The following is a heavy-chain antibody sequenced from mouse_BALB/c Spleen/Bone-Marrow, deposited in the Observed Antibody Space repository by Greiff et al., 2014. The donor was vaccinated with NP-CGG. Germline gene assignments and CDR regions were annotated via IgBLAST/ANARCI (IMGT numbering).Heavy chain of an antibody. J-gene: IGHJ2*01. CDR2: ISSSYGDA. CDR3: ARGLSYYYGTSYYFDY. CDR1: GYTFTDYA. Sequence: VQLQQSGAELVRPGVSVKISCKGSGYTFTDYAMHWVKQSHAKSLEWIGIISSSYGDATYNQKFKGKATMTVDKSSNTAYMELARLTSKDSAIYYCARGLSYYYGTSYYFDYWGQGTTLTVSS. V-gene: IGHV1S137*01. D-gene: IGHD1-1*01.